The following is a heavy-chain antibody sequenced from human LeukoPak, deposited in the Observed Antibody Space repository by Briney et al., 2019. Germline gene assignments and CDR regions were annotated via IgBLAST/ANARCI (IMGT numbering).Heavy chain of an antibody. CDR3: AKESGIRSYGAYFPH. D-gene: IGHD4-17*01. J-gene: IGHJ1*01. V-gene: IGHV3-30*18. Sequence: PGGSLRLSCAASGFTFSSHGMQWVRQAPGKGLEWVAVTSYDGGTKYYADSVKGRFTISRDNSKSTLFLQMNSLRAEDTAVYYCAKESGIRSYGAYFPHWGQGTLVTVSS. CDR2: TSYDGGTK. CDR1: GFTFSSHG.